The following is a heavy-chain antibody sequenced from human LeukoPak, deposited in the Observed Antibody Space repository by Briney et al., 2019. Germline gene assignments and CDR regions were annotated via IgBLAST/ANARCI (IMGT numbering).Heavy chain of an antibody. J-gene: IGHJ4*02. V-gene: IGHV3-23*01. D-gene: IGHD3-9*01. CDR2: ILGSGGST. CDR3: AKWGDYDVLTGYYVPDY. CDR1: GFTFSTYA. Sequence: GGSLRLSCVGSGFTFSTYAMSWVRQAPGKGLEWVSAILGSGGSTYYADSVKGRFTVSRDNSKSTLYLQMNSLRAEDTALYYCAKWGDYDVLTGYYVPDYWGQGTLVTVSS.